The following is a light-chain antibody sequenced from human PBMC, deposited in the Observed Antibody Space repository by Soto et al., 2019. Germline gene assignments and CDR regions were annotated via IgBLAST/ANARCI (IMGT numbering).Light chain of an antibody. V-gene: IGLV2-14*03. CDR3: SSYGASSTL. CDR1: SNDIGGYNY. CDR2: DVS. J-gene: IGLJ2*01. Sequence: QSALTQPASVSGSPGQSITIPCTGTSNDIGGYNYVSWYQQHPGKVPKLMIFDVSYRPSGISDRFSGSKSGNTASLTISGLQPEDEADYYRSSYGASSTLFGGGTKLTVL.